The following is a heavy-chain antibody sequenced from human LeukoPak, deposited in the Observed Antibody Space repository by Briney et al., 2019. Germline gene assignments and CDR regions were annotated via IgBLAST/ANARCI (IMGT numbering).Heavy chain of an antibody. CDR2: INTDGSIT. V-gene: IGHV3-74*01. CDR3: AKDPSWGYFDWLGIGAFDI. CDR1: GFTFSSYW. D-gene: IGHD3-9*01. Sequence: PGGSLRLSCAASGFTFSSYWMHWVRQAPGKGLVWVSRINTDGSITDYADSVKGRFTISRDNAKNTLYLQVNSLRAEDTAIYYCAKDPSWGYFDWLGIGAFDIWGQGTMVTVSS. J-gene: IGHJ3*02.